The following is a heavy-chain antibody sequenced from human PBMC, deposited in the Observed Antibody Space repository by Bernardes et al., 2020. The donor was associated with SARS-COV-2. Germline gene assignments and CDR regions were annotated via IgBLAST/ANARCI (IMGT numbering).Heavy chain of an antibody. J-gene: IGHJ4*02. Sequence: SETLSLTCTVSGGSISSSSYYWGWIRQPPGKGLEWIGSIYYSGSTYYNPSLKSRVTISVDTSKNQFSLKLSSVTAADTAVYYCARVERAGMIDYWGQGTLVTVSS. D-gene: IGHD1-1*01. V-gene: IGHV4-39*01. CDR2: IYYSGST. CDR3: ARVERAGMIDY. CDR1: GGSISSSSYY.